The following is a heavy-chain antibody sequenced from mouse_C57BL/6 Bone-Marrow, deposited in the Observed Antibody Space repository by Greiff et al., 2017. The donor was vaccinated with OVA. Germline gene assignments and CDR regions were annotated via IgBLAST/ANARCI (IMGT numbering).Heavy chain of an antibody. CDR2: ISDGGSYT. D-gene: IGHD1-2*01. J-gene: IGHJ1*03. CDR1: GFTFSSYA. Sequence: EVKLVESGGGLVKPGGSLKLSCAASGFTFSSYAMSWVRQTPEKRLEWVATISDGGSYTYYPDNVKGRFTISRDNAKNNLYLQMSHLKSEDTAMYYCARDRLPTKYFDVWGTGTTVTVSS. CDR3: ARDRLPTKYFDV. V-gene: IGHV5-4*01.